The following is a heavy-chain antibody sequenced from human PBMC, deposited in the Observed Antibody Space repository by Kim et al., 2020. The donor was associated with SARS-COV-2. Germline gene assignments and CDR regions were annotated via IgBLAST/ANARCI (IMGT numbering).Heavy chain of an antibody. J-gene: IGHJ4*02. V-gene: IGHV4-39*01. Sequence: SLKSRVTISVDTSKNQFSLKLSSVTAADTAVYYCARHLSYYGSGSDGEDYWGQGTLVTVSS. D-gene: IGHD3-10*01. CDR3: ARHLSYYGSGSDGEDY.